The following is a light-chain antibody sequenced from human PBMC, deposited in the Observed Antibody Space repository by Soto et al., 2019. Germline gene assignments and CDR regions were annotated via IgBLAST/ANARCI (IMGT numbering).Light chain of an antibody. V-gene: IGLV2-14*01. Sequence: QSVLTQPASVSGSPGQSITISCTGTSSDVAAYNYVSWYQHHPGKAPKLMISEVSARPSGVSNRFSGSKSGNTASLTISGLQAQDEADYYCISYTINNTHVFGPGTKLTVL. CDR1: SSDVAAYNY. CDR3: ISYTINNTHV. J-gene: IGLJ1*01. CDR2: EVS.